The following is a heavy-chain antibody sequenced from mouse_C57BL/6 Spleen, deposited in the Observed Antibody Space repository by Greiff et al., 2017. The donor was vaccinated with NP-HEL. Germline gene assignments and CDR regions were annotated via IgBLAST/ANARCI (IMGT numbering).Heavy chain of an antibody. J-gene: IGHJ3*01. Sequence: DVQLQESGPGLVKPSQSLSLTCSVTGYSITSGYYWNWIRQFPGNKLEWMGYISYDGSNNYNPSLKNRISITRDTSKSQFFLKLNSVTTEDTATYYCAREYGNSWFAYWGQGTLVTVSA. D-gene: IGHD2-1*01. V-gene: IGHV3-6*01. CDR3: AREYGNSWFAY. CDR1: GYSITSGYY. CDR2: ISYDGSN.